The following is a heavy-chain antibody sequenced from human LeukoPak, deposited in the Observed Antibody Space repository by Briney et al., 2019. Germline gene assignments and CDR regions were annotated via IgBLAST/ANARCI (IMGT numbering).Heavy chain of an antibody. J-gene: IGHJ3*02. D-gene: IGHD3-10*01. CDR1: GFSFNKYA. Sequence: GGSLRLSCSASGFSFNKYAVHWVRQAPGKGLEYVSGINSDGGSSHYADSAKGRFSISRDNSKNALYLQLTSLRPEDTAFYCVKTMVAFGGLIRTDAFDIWGQGTIVAVPS. CDR3: VKTMVAFGGLIRTDAFDI. V-gene: IGHV3-64D*06. CDR2: INSDGGSS.